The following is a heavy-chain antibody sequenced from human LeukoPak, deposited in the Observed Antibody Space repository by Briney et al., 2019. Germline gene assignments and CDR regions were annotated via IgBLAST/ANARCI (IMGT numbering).Heavy chain of an antibody. CDR1: GFTISNYA. D-gene: IGHD1-26*01. J-gene: IGHJ4*02. V-gene: IGHV3-23*01. Sequence: PGESLRLSCAASGFTISNYAMHWVRQAPGKGLEWVSTIDGPTFRTHYADSVMGRFTISRDNSKNTLYLQMNSLRAEDAAVYFCTTWVGAHFDFWGQGTLVTVSS. CDR3: TTWVGAHFDF. CDR2: IDGPTFRT.